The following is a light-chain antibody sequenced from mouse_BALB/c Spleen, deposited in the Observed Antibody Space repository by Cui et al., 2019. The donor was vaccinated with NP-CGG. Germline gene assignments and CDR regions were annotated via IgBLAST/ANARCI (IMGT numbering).Light chain of an antibody. CDR3: ALWYSNHWV. CDR1: TGAVTTSNY. V-gene: IGLV1*01. CDR2: GTN. J-gene: IGLJ1*01. Sequence: QAVVTQESALTTSSGETVTLTCRSSTGAVTTSNYANWVQEKPDHLFTGLIGGTNNRAPGVPARFSGSLIEDKAALTITGAQTEDEAIYFCALWYSNHWVFGGGTKLTVL.